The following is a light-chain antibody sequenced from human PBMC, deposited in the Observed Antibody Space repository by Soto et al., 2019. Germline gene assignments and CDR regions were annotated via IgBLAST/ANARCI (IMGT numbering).Light chain of an antibody. V-gene: IGKV3-20*01. CDR3: QQYGSSIT. CDR2: GAS. J-gene: IGKJ5*01. Sequence: EIVMTQSPATLSVSPAERATLSCRASQSVSSYLAWYQQKPGQAPRLLIYGASSRATGIPDRFSGSGSGTDFTLTISRLEPEDFAVYYCQQYGSSITFGQGTRLEIK. CDR1: QSVSSY.